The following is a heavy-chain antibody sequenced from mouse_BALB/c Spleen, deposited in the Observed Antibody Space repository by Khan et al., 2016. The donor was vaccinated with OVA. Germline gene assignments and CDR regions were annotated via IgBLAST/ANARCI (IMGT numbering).Heavy chain of an antibody. J-gene: IGHJ4*01. D-gene: IGHD2-2*01. CDR2: ISCYNGAT. CDR1: GYSFTGYY. CDR3: ARSHLLWLYAMDY. Sequence: LVKTVASVKISCKTSGYSFTGYYMHWVKQSHGKSLEWIGYISCYNGATTYNQKFKGKATFTVDTSSSTAYMQFNSLTSEDSAVYYCARSHLLWLYAMDYWGQGTSVTVSS. V-gene: IGHV1S34*01.